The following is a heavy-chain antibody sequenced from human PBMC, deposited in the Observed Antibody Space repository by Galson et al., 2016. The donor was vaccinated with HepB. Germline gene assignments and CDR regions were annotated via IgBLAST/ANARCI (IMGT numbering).Heavy chain of an antibody. CDR1: GGSIGNQY. D-gene: IGHD6-19*01. CDR3: ARDKGVAVALRWFEY. J-gene: IGHJ5*01. V-gene: IGHV4-59*11. CDR2: VYHSGTT. Sequence: LSLTCTVSGGSIGNQYWSWIRQSPRKGLEWIGYVYHSGTTNYNPSLESRVTMSVDTSTNQIFLNLRSVTAADTAVDYCARDKGVAVALRWFEYWGQGTLVTVSS.